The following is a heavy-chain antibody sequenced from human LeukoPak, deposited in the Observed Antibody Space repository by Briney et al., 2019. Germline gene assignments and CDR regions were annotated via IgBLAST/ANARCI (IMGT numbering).Heavy chain of an antibody. CDR2: INPNSGGT. CDR3: ARVVNIVATNYYYYGMDV. J-gene: IGHJ6*02. CDR1: GYTFTGYY. V-gene: IGHV1-2*02. Sequence: ASVKVSCKASGYTFTGYYMHWVRQAPGQGLKWMGWINPNSGGTNYAQKFQGRVTMTRDTSISTAYMELSRLRSDDTAVYYCARVVNIVATNYYYYGMDVWGQGTTVTVSS. D-gene: IGHD5-12*01.